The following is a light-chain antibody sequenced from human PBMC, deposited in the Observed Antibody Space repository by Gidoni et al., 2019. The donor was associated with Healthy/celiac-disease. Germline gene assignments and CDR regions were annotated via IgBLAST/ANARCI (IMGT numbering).Light chain of an antibody. V-gene: IGKV1-39*01. CDR3: QQSYSTPWT. J-gene: IGKJ1*01. CDR1: QSISSY. CDR2: AAS. Sequence: IQMTQSPSSLSASVGDRVTITCRASQSISSYLIWYQQKPGKAPKLLIYAASSLQSGVPSRFSGSGSGKDFTLTISSLQPEDFATYYCQQSYSTPWTFGQGTKVEIK.